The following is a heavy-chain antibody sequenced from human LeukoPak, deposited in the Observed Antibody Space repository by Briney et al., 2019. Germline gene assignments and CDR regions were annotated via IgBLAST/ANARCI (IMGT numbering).Heavy chain of an antibody. CDR3: TSSSSRGIYYYYYYMDV. CDR2: ISGSGGST. D-gene: IGHD6-6*01. CDR1: GFTFSSYA. V-gene: IGHV3-23*01. J-gene: IGHJ6*03. Sequence: PGGSLRLSCAASGFTFSSYAMSCVRQAPGKGLEWVSAISGSGGSTYYADSVKGRFTISRDNSKNTLYLQMNSLRAEDTAVYYCTSSSSRGIYYYYYYMDVWGKGTTVTVSS.